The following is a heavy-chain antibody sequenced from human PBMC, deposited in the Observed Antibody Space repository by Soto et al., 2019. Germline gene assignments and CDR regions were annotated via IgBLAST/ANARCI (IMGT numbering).Heavy chain of an antibody. CDR2: ISGGGDRT. CDR3: ARKVLGSTSRPDWWYFDL. V-gene: IGHV3-23*01. CDR1: GFTFINYA. J-gene: IGHJ2*01. D-gene: IGHD2-2*01. Sequence: EVQLLESGGGLVQPGGSLRLSCVGSGFTFINYAMNWVRQTPGKGLEWVSTISGGGDRTFDADTVKGRFTISRDNSKNTVNLQMNSLSADDPAVYYCARKVLGSTSRPDWWYFDLWGRGSLVTVSS.